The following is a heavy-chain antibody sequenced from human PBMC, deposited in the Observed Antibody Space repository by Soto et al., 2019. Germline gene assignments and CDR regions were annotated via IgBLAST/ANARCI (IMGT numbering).Heavy chain of an antibody. CDR3: AIQAFDY. CDR1: GFIVRDYG. V-gene: IGHV3-30*02. J-gene: IGHJ4*02. Sequence: PGGSLRLSCTASGFIVRDYGVQWVRQAPGKGLEWLAFIWHDVSKKYYADSLKGRFTISRDNSKNTMYLQMSSPTVEDTAVYYCAIQAFDYWGQVTPFTGS. CDR2: IWHDVSKK.